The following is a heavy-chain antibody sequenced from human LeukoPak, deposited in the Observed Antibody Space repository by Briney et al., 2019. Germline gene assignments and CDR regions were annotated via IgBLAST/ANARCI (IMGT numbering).Heavy chain of an antibody. CDR3: ARDYSNFKWFDP. CDR2: VYTSGST. J-gene: IGHJ5*02. CDR1: GDSISSYY. Sequence: SESLSLTCTVSGDSISSYYRSWIRQPAGKGLEWIGRVYTSGSTNYNPSLKSRVTMSIDTSKNQFSLNLTSVTAADTAVYYCARDYSNFKWFDPWGQGTLVTVSS. V-gene: IGHV4-4*07. D-gene: IGHD4-11*01.